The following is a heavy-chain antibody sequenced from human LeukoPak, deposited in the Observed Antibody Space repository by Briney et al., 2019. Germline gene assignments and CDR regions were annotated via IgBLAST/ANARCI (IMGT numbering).Heavy chain of an antibody. Sequence: LETLSLTCTVSGYSLSSGFFCDWIRQSPGKGLEWIGSFSHRGGSYHNPSLKSRVTISVDTSKNQFSLKLLSVTAADTAVYYCARAQDFSDSSGPNYLDFWGQGILVTVSS. V-gene: IGHV4-38-2*02. CDR2: FSHRGGS. D-gene: IGHD3-22*01. CDR3: ARAQDFSDSSGPNYLDF. CDR1: GYSLSSGFF. J-gene: IGHJ4*02.